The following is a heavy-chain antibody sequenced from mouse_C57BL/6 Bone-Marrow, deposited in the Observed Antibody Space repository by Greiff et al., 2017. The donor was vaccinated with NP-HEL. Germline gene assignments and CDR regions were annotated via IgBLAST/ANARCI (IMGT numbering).Heavy chain of an antibody. J-gene: IGHJ1*03. CDR1: GYTFTSYG. CDR2: IYPRSGNT. D-gene: IGHD2-3*01. Sequence: QVQLQQSGAELARPGASVKLSCKASGYTFTSYGISWVKQRTGQGLEWIGEIYPRSGNTYYIEKFKGKATLTADKSSSTAYMELRSLTSEDSAVYFCARLFDGYYAYWYFDVWGTGTTVTVSS. CDR3: ARLFDGYYAYWYFDV. V-gene: IGHV1-81*01.